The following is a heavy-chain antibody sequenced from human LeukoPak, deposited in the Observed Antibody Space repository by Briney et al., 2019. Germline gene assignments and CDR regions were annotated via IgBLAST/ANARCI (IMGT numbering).Heavy chain of an antibody. V-gene: IGHV4-39*07. CDR3: ARGGYSSSWRGGNYFDY. J-gene: IGHJ4*02. CDR1: GGSISSSSYY. D-gene: IGHD6-13*01. CDR2: IYHSGST. Sequence: SDTLSLTCTVSGGSISSSSYYWGWIRQPPGKGLEWIGSIYHSGSTYYNPSLKSRVTISVDTSKNQFSLKLSSVTAADTAVYYCARGGYSSSWRGGNYFDYWGQGTLVTVSS.